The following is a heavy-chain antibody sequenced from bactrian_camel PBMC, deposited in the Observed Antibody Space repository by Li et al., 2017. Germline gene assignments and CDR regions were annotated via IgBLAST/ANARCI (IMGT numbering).Heavy chain of an antibody. V-gene: IGHV3S40*01. CDR3: AAKRGSYCGSFTGFNY. CDR2: SSSDGSNP. CDR1: GFTFSTYD. Sequence: VQLVESGGDLVQPGGSLRLSCAASGFTFSTYDMSWVRQAPGKGLEWVSSSSSDGSNPYYADSVKGRFTVSLDSATITLHLQMNSLTPEDSGVYTCAAKRGSYCGSFTGFNYWGRGTQVTVS. D-gene: IGHD2*01. J-gene: IGHJ4*01.